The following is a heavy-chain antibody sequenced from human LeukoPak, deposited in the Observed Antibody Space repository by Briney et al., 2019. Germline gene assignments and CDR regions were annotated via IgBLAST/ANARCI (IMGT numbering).Heavy chain of an antibody. D-gene: IGHD3-22*01. CDR3: ARSFRGIYESNVYYFKD. Sequence: GGSLRLSCTAPGFTFSNFWMGWVRQAPGKGLEWVANIKQDETEKFYLGSVKGRFTISTDNAKNTLYMQMKSLGAESTAAYYSARSFRGIYESNVYYFKDCGRGTLVSVSP. J-gene: IGHJ4*02. V-gene: IGHV3-7*01. CDR1: GFTFSNFW. CDR2: IKQDETEK.